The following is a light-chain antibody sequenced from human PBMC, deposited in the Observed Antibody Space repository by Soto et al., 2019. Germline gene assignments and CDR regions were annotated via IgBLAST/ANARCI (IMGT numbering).Light chain of an antibody. CDR3: QSYDSSLSGYV. CDR2: GNS. Sequence: QSALTQPPSVSGAPGQSVTISCTGSSSNIGAGYDVHWYQQLPGTAPKLLIYGNSNRPSGVPVRFSGSKSGTSASLAITGLQAEEEADYYCQSYDSSLSGYVFGTGTKVTDL. CDR1: SSNIGAGYD. V-gene: IGLV1-40*01. J-gene: IGLJ1*01.